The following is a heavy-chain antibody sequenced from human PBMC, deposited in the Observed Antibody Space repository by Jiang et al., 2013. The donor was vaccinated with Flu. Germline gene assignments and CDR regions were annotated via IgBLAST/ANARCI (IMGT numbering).Heavy chain of an antibody. CDR2: INWDDDK. CDR3: ARLGGNWFDP. Sequence: TLTCTVSGFVTQYCWNVCELGSVSPHGKALEWLARINWDDDKFYNTSLKTRLTISKDTSKNQVVLTMTNMDPVDTAIYYCARLGGNWFDPWGQGTLVTVSS. D-gene: IGHD1-26*01. V-gene: IGHV2-70*16. J-gene: IGHJ5*02. CDR1: GFVTQYCWNV.